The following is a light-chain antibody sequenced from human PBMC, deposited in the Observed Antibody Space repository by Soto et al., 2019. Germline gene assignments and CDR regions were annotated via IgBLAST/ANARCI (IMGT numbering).Light chain of an antibody. CDR2: KAS. J-gene: IGKJ1*01. V-gene: IGKV1-5*03. CDR3: QQYNDNWT. CDR1: QSISSW. Sequence: DIQMTQSPSTLSASVGDRVTITCRASQSISSWLAWYQQKPGTAPKLPIYKASTLQSGVPSRFSGSGSGTEFTLTISSLQPDDYETYYCQQYNDNWTFGQGTKVEIK.